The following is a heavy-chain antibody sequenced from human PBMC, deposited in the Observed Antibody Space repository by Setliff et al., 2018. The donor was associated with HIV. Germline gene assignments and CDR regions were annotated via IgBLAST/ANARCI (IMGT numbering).Heavy chain of an antibody. CDR2: IYYSGST. V-gene: IGHV4-61*08. J-gene: IGHJ3*02. D-gene: IGHD3-22*01. Sequence: SGPTLVNPTQTLTLTCTFSGFSLSTSGMCVSWIRQPPGKGLEWIGYIYYSGSTNYNPSLKSRVTISVDTSKNQFSLKLSSVTAADRAVYYCARVGDFYDGSGHYSVLDAFDMWGQGTKVTVS. CDR1: GFSLSTSGMC. CDR3: ARVGDFYDGSGHYSVLDAFDM.